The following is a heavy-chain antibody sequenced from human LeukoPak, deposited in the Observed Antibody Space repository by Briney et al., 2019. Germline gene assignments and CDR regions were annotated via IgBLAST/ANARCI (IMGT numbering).Heavy chain of an antibody. Sequence: SETLSLTCTVSGVSLSRYSWSWIRQSPGKGLEWLGSIDDSGSPNYNPSLRSRVSMSGDTSQNQFSLKLSSVTAADTAVYYCASTSGPTTGPRDYWGQGTLVTVSS. J-gene: IGHJ4*02. CDR2: IDDSGSP. D-gene: IGHD4-4*01. CDR3: ASTSGPTTGPRDY. V-gene: IGHV4-59*12. CDR1: GVSLSRYS.